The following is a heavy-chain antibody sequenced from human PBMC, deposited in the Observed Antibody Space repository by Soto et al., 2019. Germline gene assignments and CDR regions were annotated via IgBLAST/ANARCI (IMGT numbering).Heavy chain of an antibody. CDR3: ARDNLAFQGAFDL. CDR1: GFVFSDFQ. V-gene: IGHV3-21*01. D-gene: IGHD3-16*01. Sequence: GGSLRLSCAASGFVFSDFQFNWVRQAPGGGLEWLSSITGTSASTEYAESIEGRFTISRDNPNKLLFLHMDNLRPEDTAVYYCARDNLAFQGAFDLWGQGTLVTVSS. CDR2: ITGTSAST. J-gene: IGHJ4*02.